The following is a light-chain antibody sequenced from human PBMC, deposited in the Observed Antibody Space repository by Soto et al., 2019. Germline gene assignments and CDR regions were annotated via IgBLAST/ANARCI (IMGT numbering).Light chain of an antibody. CDR1: QSISNW. J-gene: IGKJ5*01. Sequence: DIQMTPSPSTLSAFVGDRVTLTCRASQSISNWLAWYQHKPGKAPKFLIYKASNLESGVPSRFSGSGSGTEFTLTISSLQPDDFATYYCQQYNSDPITFGQGTRLEIK. V-gene: IGKV1-5*03. CDR2: KAS. CDR3: QQYNSDPIT.